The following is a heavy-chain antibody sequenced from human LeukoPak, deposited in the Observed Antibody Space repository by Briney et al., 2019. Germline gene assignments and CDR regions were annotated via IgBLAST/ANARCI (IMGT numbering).Heavy chain of an antibody. D-gene: IGHD1-26*01. CDR2: IKANSGGR. J-gene: IGHJ3*02. V-gene: IGHV1-2*02. CDR1: GYTFTDYD. Sequence: GGSVTLSCKASGYTFTDYDIHWVRQAPGQGLEWMGWIKANSGGRYYAQTFQGRVTITRDTSNSTAYMELSRLRADDTAVYYCAGPSGSYYLDSFDIWGQGTMVTVSS. CDR3: AGPSGSYYLDSFDI.